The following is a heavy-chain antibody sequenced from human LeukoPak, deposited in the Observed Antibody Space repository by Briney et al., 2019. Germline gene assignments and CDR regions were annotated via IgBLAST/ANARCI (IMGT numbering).Heavy chain of an antibody. V-gene: IGHV4-59*01. Sequence: SETLSLTCTVSGGSISSYYWSWIRQPPGKGLEWIGYIYYSGSTNYNPSLKSRVTISVDTSKNQFSLKLSSVTAADTAVYYCARDRAGSGLVVHDAFDIWGQGTMVTVSS. J-gene: IGHJ3*02. CDR1: GGSISSYY. D-gene: IGHD3-22*01. CDR3: ARDRAGSGLVVHDAFDI. CDR2: IYYSGST.